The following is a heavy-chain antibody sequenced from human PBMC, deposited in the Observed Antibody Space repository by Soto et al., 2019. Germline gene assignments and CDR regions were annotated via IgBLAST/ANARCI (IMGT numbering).Heavy chain of an antibody. V-gene: IGHV3-53*01. CDR3: ARDPPATRHGMDV. CDR1: GFTVSSNY. CDR2: IYSGGST. J-gene: IGHJ6*02. Sequence: GGSLRLSCAASGFTVSSNYMSWVRQAPGKGLEWVSVIYSGGSTYYADSVRGRFTNSRDNSKNTLYLQMKSLRAEDTAVYYCARDPPATRHGMDVWGQGTTVTVSS.